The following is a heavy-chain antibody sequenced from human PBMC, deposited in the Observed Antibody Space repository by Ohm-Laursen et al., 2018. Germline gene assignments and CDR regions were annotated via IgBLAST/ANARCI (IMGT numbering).Heavy chain of an antibody. J-gene: IGHJ5*02. CDR2: ISGSGGST. CDR1: GFTFSSYA. CDR3: AGIRTPMIVVVITSGEFDP. Sequence: GSLRLSCTASGFTFSSYAMSWVRQAPGKGLEWVSAISGSGGSTYYADSVKGRFTISRDSSKNTLYLQMNSLRAEDTAVYYCAGIRTPMIVVVITSGEFDPWGQGTLVTVSS. V-gene: IGHV3-23*01. D-gene: IGHD3-22*01.